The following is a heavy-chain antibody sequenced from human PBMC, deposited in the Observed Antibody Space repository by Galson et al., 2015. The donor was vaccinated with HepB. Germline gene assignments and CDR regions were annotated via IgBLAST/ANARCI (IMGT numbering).Heavy chain of an antibody. CDR2: ISYDGSNK. V-gene: IGHV3-30*04. Sequence: LILSCAASGFTFSSYAMHWVRQAPGKGLEWVAVISYDGSNKYYADSVKGRFTISRDNSKNTLYLQMNSLRAEDTAVYYCARDGGEGYCSSTSCYYYWGQGTLVTVSS. CDR1: GFTFSSYA. CDR3: ARDGGEGYCSSTSCYYY. D-gene: IGHD2-2*01. J-gene: IGHJ4*02.